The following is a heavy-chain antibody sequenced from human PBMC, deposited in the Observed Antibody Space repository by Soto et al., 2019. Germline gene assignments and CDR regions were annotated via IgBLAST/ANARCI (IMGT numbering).Heavy chain of an antibody. CDR1: GVIFSNNG. V-gene: IGHV3-30*02. CDR2: MSYDGSDT. J-gene: IGHJ1*01. Sequence: XGSLRLSCLGAGVIFSNNGMHWVRQTPGKGLEWVAFMSYDGSDTFYADSVKGRFTISRDNSKNTLFLHMSNLRAEDTAMYYCTIVRVADSALDHWGQGNLVTVSS. D-gene: IGHD3-10*02. CDR3: TIVRVADSALDH.